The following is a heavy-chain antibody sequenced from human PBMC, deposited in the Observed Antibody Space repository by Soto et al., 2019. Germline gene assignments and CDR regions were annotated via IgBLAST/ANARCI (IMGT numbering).Heavy chain of an antibody. CDR1: GFTFITYA. Sequence: EVQLLDSGGGLVQPGGSLRLSCAASGFTFITYAMSWVRQAPGKGLEWVSIISGSGGSTYYPDSVKGRFTISRDNSKNTLYLQMNSLRADDTAVYYCAKLPAAQSSFDFWGQGTLVTVSS. V-gene: IGHV3-23*01. CDR2: ISGSGGST. CDR3: AKLPAAQSSFDF. J-gene: IGHJ4*02. D-gene: IGHD2-2*01.